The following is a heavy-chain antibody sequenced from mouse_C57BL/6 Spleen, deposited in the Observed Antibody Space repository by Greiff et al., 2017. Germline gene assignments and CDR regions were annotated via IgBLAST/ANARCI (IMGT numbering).Heavy chain of an antibody. V-gene: IGHV5-6*01. D-gene: IGHD1-3*01. J-gene: IGHJ3*01. CDR1: GFTFSSYG. CDR2: ISSGGSYS. CDR3: ARRGSWFAD. Sequence: EVQLVESGGDLVKPGGSLKLSCAASGFTFSSYGMSLVRQTPDTRLEWVATISSGGSYSYSPASVKGRFTISRDNDKNTLNLQMSRLKSEDTAMYYCARRGSWFADWGKGTLVTVA.